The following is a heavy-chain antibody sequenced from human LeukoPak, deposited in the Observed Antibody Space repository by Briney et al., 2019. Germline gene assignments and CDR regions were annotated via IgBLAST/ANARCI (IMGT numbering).Heavy chain of an antibody. CDR2: ISGSGSNT. CDR3: AKKPAAGYCSGGSCSTYYYYNGMDV. CDR1: GFTFGNYA. V-gene: IGHV3-23*01. D-gene: IGHD2-15*01. J-gene: IGHJ6*02. Sequence: PGGSLRLSCAGSGFTFGNYAMSWVRQAPGKGLEWVSTISGSGSNTYYADFVKGRFTISRDNSKNTLYLQMNSLRAEDTAEYYCAKKPAAGYCSGGSCSTYYYYNGMDVWGQGTTVTVSS.